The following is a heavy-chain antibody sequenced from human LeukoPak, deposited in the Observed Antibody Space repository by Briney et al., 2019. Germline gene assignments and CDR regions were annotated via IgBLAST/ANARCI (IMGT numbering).Heavy chain of an antibody. D-gene: IGHD4-23*01. CDR3: GGPGGRGVETNYFAY. V-gene: IGHV3-7*05. J-gene: IGHJ4*02. CDR1: GFTFSSYW. Sequence: GGSLRLSCAASGFTFSSYWMNWVRQAPGKGLEWVANIKQDGSEKFYVDSVKGRFTISRDNAKNSLYLQMNSLRAEDTAVYYCGGPGGRGVETNYFAYGAREPW. CDR2: IKQDGSEK.